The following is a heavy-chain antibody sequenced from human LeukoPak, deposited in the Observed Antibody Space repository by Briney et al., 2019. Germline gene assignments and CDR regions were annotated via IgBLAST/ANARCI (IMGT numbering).Heavy chain of an antibody. J-gene: IGHJ4*02. CDR3: ARKYASGTYPLDY. CDR1: GGTFSSYA. Sequence: ASVKVSCKASGGTFSSYAISWVRQAPGQGLEWMGGIIPIFGTANYAQKFQGRVTITADKSTSTAYMELSSLRVEDTAVYYCARKYASGTYPLDYWGQGILVTVSS. V-gene: IGHV1-69*06. CDR2: IIPIFGTA. D-gene: IGHD3-10*01.